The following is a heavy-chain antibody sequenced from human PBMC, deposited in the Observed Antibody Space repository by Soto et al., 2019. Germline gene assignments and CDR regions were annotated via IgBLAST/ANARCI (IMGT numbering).Heavy chain of an antibody. V-gene: IGHV3-49*04. CDR3: TRERSWLCDY. Sequence: GGSLRLSCTASGFTFGDYAMNWVRQAPGKGLEWVGFIRSKAYGGTTECAASVKGRFTISRDDSKSIAYLQMNSLKTEDTAVYYCTRERSWLCDYWGQGTLVTVSS. CDR1: GFTFGDYA. D-gene: IGHD3-9*01. J-gene: IGHJ4*02. CDR2: IRSKAYGGTT.